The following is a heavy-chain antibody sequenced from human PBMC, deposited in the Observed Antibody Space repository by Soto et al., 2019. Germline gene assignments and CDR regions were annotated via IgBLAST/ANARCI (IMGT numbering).Heavy chain of an antibody. J-gene: IGHJ5*02. CDR3: AIKPFASWCYNGYKWFDP. V-gene: IGHV1-69*01. Sequence: QVQLVQSGAEVKKPGSSVKVSCKASGGTFSSYAISWVRQAPGQGPEWMGGIIPIFGTANYAQKFQGRVKITGDEATIACYMELRSLRSEDTCVYYCAIKPFASWCYNGYKWFDPWGQGTLVNVSS. CDR1: GGTFSSYA. CDR2: IIPIFGTA. D-gene: IGHD1-26*01.